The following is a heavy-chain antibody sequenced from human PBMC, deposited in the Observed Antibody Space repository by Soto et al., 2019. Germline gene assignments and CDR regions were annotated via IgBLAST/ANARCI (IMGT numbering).Heavy chain of an antibody. V-gene: IGHV1-2*02. Sequence: QVQLVQSGAEVKKPGASLKVSCKASGYRFTGYGLHWVRQAPGQGLQWMGWINPKSGATDYAQKFHGRGTMTREMATNTAYLELSGLRSDDTADDTAVYYCAKSNYGGDDYFQHCLDVWGQGTTVTVSS. CDR3: VYYCAKSNYGGDDYFQHCLDV. CDR1: GYRFTGYG. D-gene: IGHD2-21*02. J-gene: IGHJ6*02. CDR2: INPKSGAT.